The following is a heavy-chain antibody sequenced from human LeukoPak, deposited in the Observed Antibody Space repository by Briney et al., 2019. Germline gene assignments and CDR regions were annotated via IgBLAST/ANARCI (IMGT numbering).Heavy chain of an antibody. CDR2: MSSSGSMI. V-gene: IGHV3-48*04. Sequence: GGSLRLSCAASGFTFSTYGMHWVRQAPGKGLEWVSYMSSSGSMIYYADSVKGRFTISRDNAKNSLYLQMNSLRAEDTAVYYCAREGRYYDNSGYFDYWGQGTLVTVSS. D-gene: IGHD3-22*01. J-gene: IGHJ4*02. CDR1: GFTFSTYG. CDR3: AREGRYYDNSGYFDY.